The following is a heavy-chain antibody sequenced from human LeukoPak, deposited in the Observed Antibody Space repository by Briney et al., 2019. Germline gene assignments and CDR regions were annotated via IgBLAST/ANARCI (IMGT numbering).Heavy chain of an antibody. CDR3: ARSGDYDILTGYYTGAFDI. V-gene: IGHV3-30*14. Sequence: GTSLRLSCAASGFTFSRYAMQWVRQAPGKGLEWVATLSYDGSVKYYADSVKGRFTISRDNSKNTLYLQMNSLRAEDTAVYYCARSGDYDILTGYYTGAFDIWGQGTMVTVSS. J-gene: IGHJ3*02. D-gene: IGHD3-9*01. CDR1: GFTFSRYA. CDR2: LSYDGSVK.